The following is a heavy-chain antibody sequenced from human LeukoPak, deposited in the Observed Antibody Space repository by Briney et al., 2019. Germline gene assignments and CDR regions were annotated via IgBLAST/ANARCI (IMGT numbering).Heavy chain of an antibody. V-gene: IGHV3-21*01. Sequence: GGSLRLSCAASGFSFSTYAISWVREAPGKGLEWVSCISTTSSYIFYADSVRGRFTISRDNAKNSLYLQMDSLRAEDTAVYYCARGGIITSYAFEIWGQGTMVTVSS. CDR1: GFSFSTYA. J-gene: IGHJ3*02. CDR3: ARGGIITSYAFEI. D-gene: IGHD1-26*01. CDR2: ISTTSSYI.